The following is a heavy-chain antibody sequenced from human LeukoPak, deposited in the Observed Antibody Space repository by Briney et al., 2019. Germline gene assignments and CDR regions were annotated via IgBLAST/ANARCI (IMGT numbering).Heavy chain of an antibody. Sequence: PGGSLRLSCAASGFTFSSYAMSWVRQAPGKGLEWVSAISGSGGSTYYADSVKGRFTISRDNSKNTLYLQMNSLRAEDTAVYYCAKDLSQAWYSSGWYYFDYWGQGTLVTVSS. CDR1: GFTFSSYA. CDR2: ISGSGGST. V-gene: IGHV3-23*01. CDR3: AKDLSQAWYSSGWYYFDY. D-gene: IGHD6-19*01. J-gene: IGHJ4*02.